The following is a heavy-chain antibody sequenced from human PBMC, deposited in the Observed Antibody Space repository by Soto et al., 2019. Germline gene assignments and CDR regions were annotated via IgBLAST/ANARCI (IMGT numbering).Heavy chain of an antibody. Sequence: GGSLRLSCVASGITFSNNWMTWVRQAPGKGLEWVANIKPDGSEKYYVDSVEGRFTISRDTTKNSLYLQMDSLRVEDTAVYYCANSSWGVAAMAYCRPGTKVGVSS. V-gene: IGHV3-7*01. D-gene: IGHD3-10*01. J-gene: IGHJ4*01. CDR2: IKPDGSEK. CDR3: ANSSWGVAAMAY. CDR1: GITFSNNW.